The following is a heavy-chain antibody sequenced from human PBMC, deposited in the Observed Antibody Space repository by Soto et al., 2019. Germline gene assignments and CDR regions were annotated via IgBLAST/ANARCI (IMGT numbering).Heavy chain of an antibody. J-gene: IGHJ4*02. CDR1: GASMRSYY. V-gene: IGHV4-59*01. CDR2: SYYSGTT. D-gene: IGHD3-16*02. CDR3: ARVEDYVWGSYRQSYFDY. Sequence: QVQLQESGPGLVKPSETLSLTCTVSGASMRSYYWSWIRQPPGKGLEWIGNSYYSGTTNYNPSLKSRDTISVDTSKNQFSLKLSSVTAADTAVYYCARVEDYVWGSYRQSYFDYWGQGTLVTVSS.